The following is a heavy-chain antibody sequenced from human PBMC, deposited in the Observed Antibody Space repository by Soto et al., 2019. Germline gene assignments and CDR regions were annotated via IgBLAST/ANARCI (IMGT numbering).Heavy chain of an antibody. J-gene: IGHJ6*02. Sequence: QVQLVQSGAEVKKPGSSVTVSCKTSGGTFSKDAINWVRQAPGQGLEWMGLLIPVFGSPIYAQKFQGRIRITADESTSTAFMDLIRLRSEDTAVYYCTRVLGYTFEPGKTRYYAMDVWGQGTTVSVSS. D-gene: IGHD5-18*01. CDR3: TRVLGYTFEPGKTRYYAMDV. CDR1: GGTFSKDA. V-gene: IGHV1-69*01. CDR2: LIPVFGSP.